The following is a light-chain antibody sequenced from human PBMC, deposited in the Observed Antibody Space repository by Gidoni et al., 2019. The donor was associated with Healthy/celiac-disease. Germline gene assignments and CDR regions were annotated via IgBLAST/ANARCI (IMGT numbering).Light chain of an antibody. Sequence: EIVMTPPSATLSVSPGERAILSCRASPSVSSNLAWYQQKPGQTPRLLIYGASTRATGIPARFSGSGSGAEFTLTISSLQSEDFAVYYCQQYNNWPPLTFGGGTKVEIK. V-gene: IGKV3-15*01. CDR3: QQYNNWPPLT. J-gene: IGKJ4*01. CDR1: PSVSSN. CDR2: GAS.